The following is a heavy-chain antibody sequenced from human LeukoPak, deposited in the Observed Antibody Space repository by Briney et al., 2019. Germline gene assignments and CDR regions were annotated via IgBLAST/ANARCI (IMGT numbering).Heavy chain of an antibody. Sequence: GGSLRLSCAAPGFTFSSYWMSWVRQAPGKGLEWVANIKQDGSEKYYVDSVKGRFTISRDNAKNSLYLQMTSLRAEDTAVYYCASREDSWGQGTLVTVSS. V-gene: IGHV3-7*01. CDR1: GFTFSSYW. CDR3: ASREDS. D-gene: IGHD1-26*01. CDR2: IKQDGSEK. J-gene: IGHJ4*02.